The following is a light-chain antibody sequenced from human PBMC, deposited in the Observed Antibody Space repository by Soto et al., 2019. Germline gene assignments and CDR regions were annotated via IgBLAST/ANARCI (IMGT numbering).Light chain of an antibody. Sequence: EIVLTQSPATLSLSPGETATLSCRASESVSRYVAWYQQKPGQAPRLLIYDASNRATGIPTRFSGSGSGTDFTLTLSSLEPDDFAVYYCQQRSRTFGGGTKVEI. J-gene: IGKJ4*01. CDR1: ESVSRY. V-gene: IGKV3-11*01. CDR2: DAS. CDR3: QQRSRT.